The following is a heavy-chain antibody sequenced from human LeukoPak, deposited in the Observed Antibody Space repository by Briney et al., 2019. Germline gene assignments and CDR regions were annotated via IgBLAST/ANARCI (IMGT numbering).Heavy chain of an antibody. CDR3: AKDLSHSSGWYNY. Sequence: EGSLRLSCAASGFTFSSHAMSWVRQAPGKGLEWVSAISGSGGSTYYADSVKGRFTISRDNSRNTLHLQMSSLRDEDTAVYYCAKDLSHSSGWYNYWGQGTLVTVSS. CDR2: ISGSGGST. D-gene: IGHD6-19*01. V-gene: IGHV3-23*01. J-gene: IGHJ4*02. CDR1: GFTFSSHA.